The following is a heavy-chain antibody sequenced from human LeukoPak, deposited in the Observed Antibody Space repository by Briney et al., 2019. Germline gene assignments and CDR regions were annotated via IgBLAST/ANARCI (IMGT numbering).Heavy chain of an antibody. V-gene: IGHV4-30-2*01. CDR3: ARDRIVVVPAADYYYYYGMDV. D-gene: IGHD2-2*01. CDR2: IYHSGST. J-gene: IGHJ6*02. Sequence: PSQTLSLTCTVSGGSISSGGYYWSWIRQPPGKGLEWIGYIYHSGSTYYNPSLKSRVTISVDRSKNQFSLKLSSVTAADTAVYYCARDRIVVVPAADYYYYYGMDVWGQGTTVTVSS. CDR1: GGSISSGGYY.